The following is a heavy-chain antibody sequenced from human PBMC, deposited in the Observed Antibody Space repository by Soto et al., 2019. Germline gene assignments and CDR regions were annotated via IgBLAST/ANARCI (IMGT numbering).Heavy chain of an antibody. Sequence: EVQLVESGGGLVQPGGSLRLSCAASGFTFSSYSMNWVRQAPGKGLEWVSYISSSSSTIYYADSVKGRFTISRDNAKNSLYLQMNSLRDEVTAVYYCARENVDFWGGYFQGEIDYWGQGTLVTFSS. J-gene: IGHJ4*02. CDR3: ARENVDFWGGYFQGEIDY. CDR1: GFTFSSYS. V-gene: IGHV3-48*02. D-gene: IGHD3-3*01. CDR2: ISSSSSTI.